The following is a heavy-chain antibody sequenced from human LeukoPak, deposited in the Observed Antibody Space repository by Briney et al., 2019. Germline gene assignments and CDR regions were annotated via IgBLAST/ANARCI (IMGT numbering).Heavy chain of an antibody. CDR3: ARLGSSGYYGNWFDP. V-gene: IGHV4-39*01. J-gene: IGHJ5*02. CDR1: GGSISSSSYY. D-gene: IGHD3-22*01. CDR2: IYYSGST. Sequence: SETLSLPCTGSGGSISSSSYYWGWIRQPPGQGLEWIGSIYYSGSTYYNPSLKSRVTISVDTSKNQFSLKLSSVTAADTAVYYCARLGSSGYYGNWFDPWGQGTLVTVSS.